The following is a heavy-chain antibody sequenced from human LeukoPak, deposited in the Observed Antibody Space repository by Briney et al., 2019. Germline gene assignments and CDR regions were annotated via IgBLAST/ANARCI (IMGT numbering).Heavy chain of an antibody. J-gene: IGHJ6*02. CDR1: GYTFTSYG. CDR3: ARFSSGTGVDV. CDR2: ISAYNGNT. D-gene: IGHD6-19*01. V-gene: IGHV1-18*01. Sequence: ASVKVSCKASGYTFTSYGISWVRQAPGQGLEWMGWISAYNGNTNYAQKLQGRVTITADKSTSTAYMELSSLRSEDTAVYYCARFSSGTGVDVWGQGTTVTVSS.